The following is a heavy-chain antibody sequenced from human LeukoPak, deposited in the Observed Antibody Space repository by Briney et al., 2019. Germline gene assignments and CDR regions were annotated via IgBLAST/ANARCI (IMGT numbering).Heavy chain of an antibody. CDR2: IIPIFGTA. Sequence: AASVKVSCKASGGTFSSYAISWVRQAPGQGLEWMGGIIPIFGTANYAQKFQGRVTITADESTSTAYMELSSLRSEDTAVYYCARVPPQSTYWYFDLWGRGTLVTVSS. CDR1: GGTFSSYA. V-gene: IGHV1-69*13. CDR3: ARVPPQSTYWYFDL. J-gene: IGHJ2*01.